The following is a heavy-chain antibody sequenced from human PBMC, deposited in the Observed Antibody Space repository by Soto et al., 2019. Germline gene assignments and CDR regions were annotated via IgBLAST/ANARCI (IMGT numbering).Heavy chain of an antibody. CDR1: GGSFSGYY. CDR3: ASRYDFWSGYDYGMDV. V-gene: IGHV4-34*01. D-gene: IGHD3-3*01. J-gene: IGHJ6*02. Sequence: SETLSLTCAVYGGSFSGYYWSWIRQPPGKGLEWIGEINHSGSTNYNPSLKSRVTISVDTSKNQFSLKLSSVTAADTAVYYCASRYDFWSGYDYGMDVWGQGTTVTVSS. CDR2: INHSGST.